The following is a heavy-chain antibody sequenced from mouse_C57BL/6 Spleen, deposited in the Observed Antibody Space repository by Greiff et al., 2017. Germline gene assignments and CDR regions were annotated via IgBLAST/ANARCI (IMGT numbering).Heavy chain of an antibody. CDR1: GYTFTSYW. Sequence: QVQLQQPGAELVRPGTSVKLSCKASGYTFTSYWMHWVKQRPGQGLEWIGVIDPSDSYTNYNQKFKGKATLTVDTSSSTAYMQLSSLTSEDSAVYYCARHGSRGDFEYWGQGTTLTVSS. V-gene: IGHV1-59*01. J-gene: IGHJ2*01. D-gene: IGHD1-1*01. CDR2: IDPSDSYT. CDR3: ARHGSRGDFEY.